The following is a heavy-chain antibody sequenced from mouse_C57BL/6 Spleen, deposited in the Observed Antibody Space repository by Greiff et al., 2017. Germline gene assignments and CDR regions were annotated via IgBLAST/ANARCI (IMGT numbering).Heavy chain of an antibody. CDR2: ISSGGSYT. V-gene: IGHV5-6*01. CDR3: ARHEIYYDYDGGFAY. CDR1: GFTFSSYG. Sequence: EVQVVESGGDLVKPGGSLKLSCAASGFTFSSYGMSWVRQTPDKRLEWVATISSGGSYTYYPDSVKGRFTISRDNAKNTLYLQMSRLKSEDTAMYYCARHEIYYDYDGGFAYWGQGTLVTVSA. J-gene: IGHJ3*01. D-gene: IGHD2-4*01.